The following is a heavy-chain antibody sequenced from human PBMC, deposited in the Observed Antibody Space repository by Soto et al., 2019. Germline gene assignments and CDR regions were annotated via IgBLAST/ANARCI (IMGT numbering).Heavy chain of an antibody. Sequence: SETLSLTCTVSGGSISSSSYYWGWIRQPPGKGLEWIGSIYYSGSTYYNPSLKSRVTISVDTSKNQFSLKLSSVTAADTAVYYCARHLRSSGWFYWGQGTLVTVSS. J-gene: IGHJ4*02. CDR1: GGSISSSSYY. V-gene: IGHV4-39*01. CDR3: ARHLRSSGWFY. D-gene: IGHD6-19*01. CDR2: IYYSGST.